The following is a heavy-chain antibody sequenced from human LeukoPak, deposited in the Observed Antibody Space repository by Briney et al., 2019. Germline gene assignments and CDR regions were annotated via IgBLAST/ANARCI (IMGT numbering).Heavy chain of an antibody. J-gene: IGHJ4*02. CDR1: GYTFTSYY. V-gene: IGHV1-46*03. CDR2: INPSGGST. CDR3: ARGPGRYDFWSGYPSGVYDY. D-gene: IGHD3-3*01. Sequence: GASVKVSCKASGYTFTSYYMHWVRQAPGQGLEWMGIINPSGGSTSYAQKFQGRVTVTRDTSTSTVYMELSSLRSEDTAVYYCARGPGRYDFWSGYPSGVYDYWGQGTLVTVSS.